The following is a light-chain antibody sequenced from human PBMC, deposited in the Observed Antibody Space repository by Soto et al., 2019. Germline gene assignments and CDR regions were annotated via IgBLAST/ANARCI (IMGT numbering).Light chain of an antibody. Sequence: DIVVTQSPSTLSASPGERVTLSCRASQFVSSRLAWYQRRPGQAPRLLMYGASTRATGIPDRFTGSGSGTDFTLTISRLEPEDFAVYYCQQYNSAPRTFGQGTKVDIK. J-gene: IGKJ1*01. CDR1: QFVSSR. CDR3: QQYNSAPRT. CDR2: GAS. V-gene: IGKV3-20*01.